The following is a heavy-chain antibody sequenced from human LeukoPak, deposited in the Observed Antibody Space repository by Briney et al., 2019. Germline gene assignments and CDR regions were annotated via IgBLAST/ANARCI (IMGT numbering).Heavy chain of an antibody. J-gene: IGHJ4*02. CDR2: MNPNSGNT. V-gene: IGHV1-8*01. Sequence: EASVKVSCKASGYTYTSYDINWVRQATGQGLEWMGWMNPNSGNTGYAQKLQGRVTMTRNTSISTAYMELSSLRSEDTAVYYCARVGGAYYDSSGYHYWGQGTLVTVSS. D-gene: IGHD3-22*01. CDR3: ARVGGAYYDSSGYHY. CDR1: GYTYTSYD.